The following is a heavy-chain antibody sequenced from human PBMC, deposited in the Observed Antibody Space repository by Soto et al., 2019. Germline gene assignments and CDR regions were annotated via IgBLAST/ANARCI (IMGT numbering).Heavy chain of an antibody. V-gene: IGHV4-59*08. J-gene: IGHJ6*02. D-gene: IGHD1-26*01. CDR2: IYYSGST. Sequence: SETLSLTCTVSGGSISSYYWSWIRQPPGKGLEWIGYIYYSGSTNYNPSLKSRVTISVDTSKNQFSLNLSSLTAADTAVYYCARGSGSYYYYYGMDVWGQGTTVTVSS. CDR1: GGSISSYY. CDR3: ARGSGSYYYYYGMDV.